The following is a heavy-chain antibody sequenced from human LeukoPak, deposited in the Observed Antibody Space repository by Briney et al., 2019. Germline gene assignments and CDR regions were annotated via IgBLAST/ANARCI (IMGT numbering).Heavy chain of an antibody. CDR3: APVGSKDAFDI. CDR2: ISNSSSYI. CDR1: GFTLSSYS. Sequence: GGSLRLSCAASGFTLSSYSMNWVRQAPGKGLEWVSSISNSSSYIYYADSVKGRFTISRDNAKNSLYLQMNSLRAGDTAVYYCAPVGSKDAFDIWGQGTMVTVSS. V-gene: IGHV3-21*01. J-gene: IGHJ3*02. D-gene: IGHD1-26*01.